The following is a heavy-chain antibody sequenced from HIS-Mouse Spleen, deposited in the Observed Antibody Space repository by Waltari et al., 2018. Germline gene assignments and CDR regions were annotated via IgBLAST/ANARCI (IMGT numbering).Heavy chain of an antibody. D-gene: IGHD6-19*01. CDR2: ISYDGSNK. CDR1: GFTCSSYA. J-gene: IGHJ4*02. V-gene: IGHV3-30*04. Sequence: QVQLVESGGGVVQPGRSLRLSCAASGFTCSSYAMHWVRQAPGKGLEWVAVISYDGSNKYYADSVKGRFTISRDNSKNTLYLQMNSLRAEDTAVYYCARAGDSSGWRDFDYWGQGTLVTVSS. CDR3: ARAGDSSGWRDFDY.